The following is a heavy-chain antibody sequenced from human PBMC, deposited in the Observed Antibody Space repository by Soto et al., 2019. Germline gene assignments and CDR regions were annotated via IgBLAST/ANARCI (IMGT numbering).Heavy chain of an antibody. J-gene: IGHJ4*02. Sequence: SVKVSCKASGGTFNTYTFSWVRQAPGQGLEWMGSILPILGSVNYAQKFQGRLSITADQSTTTAYMELSSLTSHDTAIYYCARIPRYSFPTSDPLDNWGQGTLVTVYS. CDR3: ARIPRYSFPTSDPLDN. CDR2: ILPILGSV. V-gene: IGHV1-69*08. CDR1: GGTFNTYT. D-gene: IGHD5-18*01.